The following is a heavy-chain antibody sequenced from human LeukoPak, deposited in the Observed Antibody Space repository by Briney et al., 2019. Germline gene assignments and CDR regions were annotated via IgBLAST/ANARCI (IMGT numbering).Heavy chain of an antibody. CDR3: ARHMGLGYSYGYPYFDY. CDR1: GYSIRSGFY. V-gene: IGHV4-38-2*01. J-gene: IGHJ4*02. CDR2: VFSGNT. Sequence: PSETLSLTCAVSGYSIRSGFYWGWIRQPPGKGLEWIGSVFSGNTYYNPSLKSRVIISVDTSKNQFSLKLSSVTAADTAVYYCARHMGLGYSYGYPYFDYWGQGTLVTVSS. D-gene: IGHD5-18*01.